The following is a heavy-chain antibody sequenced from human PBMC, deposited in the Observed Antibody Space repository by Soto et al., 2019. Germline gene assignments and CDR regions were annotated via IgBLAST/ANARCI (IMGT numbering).Heavy chain of an antibody. CDR1: GFTFSTSS. J-gene: IGHJ4*02. Sequence: GGSLRLSCETSGFTFSTSSMTWVRQPPGKGLEWVSAISGGDGATHYAASVEGRFTISRDNSKKTLFLQMTSLRVEDTAVYYCAKDLSNLPYWGQGALVTVSS. V-gene: IGHV3-23*01. D-gene: IGHD3-16*02. CDR2: ISGGDGAT. CDR3: AKDLSNLPY.